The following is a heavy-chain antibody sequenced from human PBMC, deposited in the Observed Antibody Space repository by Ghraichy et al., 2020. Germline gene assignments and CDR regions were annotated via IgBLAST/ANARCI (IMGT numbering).Heavy chain of an antibody. V-gene: IGHV1-58*01. J-gene: IGHJ6*02. CDR2: IVVGSGNT. Sequence: LVKVSCKASGFNFTSSAVQWVRQARGQRLEWIGWIVVGSGNTNYAQKFQERVTITRDMSTSTAYMELSSLRSEDTAVYYCAVRRGYSYGPVYYYYGMDVWGQGTTVTVSS. D-gene: IGHD5-18*01. CDR3: AVRRGYSYGPVYYYYGMDV. CDR1: GFNFTSSA.